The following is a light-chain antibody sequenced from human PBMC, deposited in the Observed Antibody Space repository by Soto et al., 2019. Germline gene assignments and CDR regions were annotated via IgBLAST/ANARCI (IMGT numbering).Light chain of an antibody. V-gene: IGKV1D-12*01. CDR1: QAISTW. CDR3: QQANSFPRT. Sequence: DLQMTQSPSSVYASVGDRVTITCRASQAISTWLAWYQQKPGKAPKLLIYAASNLQTGVPSRFSGSGSGTDFPLTISSLQPEDFATYYCQQANSFPRTFGQGTKVEIK. CDR2: AAS. J-gene: IGKJ1*01.